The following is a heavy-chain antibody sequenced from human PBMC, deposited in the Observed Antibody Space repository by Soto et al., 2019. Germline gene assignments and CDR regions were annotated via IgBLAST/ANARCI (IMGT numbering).Heavy chain of an antibody. J-gene: IGHJ3*02. V-gene: IGHV3-11*01. CDR2: ISSSGSTI. Sequence: PGGSLRLSCAASGFTFSDYYMSWIRQAPGKGLEWVSYISSSGSTIYYADSVKGRFTISRDNAKNSLYLQMNSLRAEDTAVYYCAKDILDIVVVRAFDIWGQGTMVTVSS. D-gene: IGHD2-2*03. CDR1: GFTFSDYY. CDR3: AKDILDIVVVRAFDI.